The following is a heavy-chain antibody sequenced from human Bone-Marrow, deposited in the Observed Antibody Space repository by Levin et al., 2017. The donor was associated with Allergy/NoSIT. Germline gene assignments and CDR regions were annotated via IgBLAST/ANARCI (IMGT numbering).Heavy chain of an antibody. CDR3: AKDREACSGTSDTYGMEG. CDR1: GFIFSNYG. Sequence: GESLKISCAASGFIFSNYGMHWVRQAPGKGLEWVAAISYDGTNKYYGDDVKGRFSISRDNSKKTVYLQMNSLRTEDTAVYYCAKDREACSGTSDTYGMEGWGQGTSVTVS. V-gene: IGHV3-30*18. D-gene: IGHD2-2*01. CDR2: ISYDGTNK. J-gene: IGHJ6*02.